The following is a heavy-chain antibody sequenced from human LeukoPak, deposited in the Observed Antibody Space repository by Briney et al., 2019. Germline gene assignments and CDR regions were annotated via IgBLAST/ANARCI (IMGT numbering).Heavy chain of an antibody. Sequence: SETLSLTCTVSGYSISSGYYWSWIRQPAGKGLECIGRIYNSGSTNYNPSLKSRVTMSVDTSKNQFSLRLDSVTAADAAVYYCAKEESDWSSLGYYYHYMDVWGKGTTVTISS. D-gene: IGHD3-9*01. CDR2: IYNSGST. CDR3: AKEESDWSSLGYYYHYMDV. CDR1: GYSISSGYY. J-gene: IGHJ6*03. V-gene: IGHV4-61*02.